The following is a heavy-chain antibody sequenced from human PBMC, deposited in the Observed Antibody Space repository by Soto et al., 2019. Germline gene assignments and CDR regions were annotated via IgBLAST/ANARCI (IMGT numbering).Heavy chain of an antibody. D-gene: IGHD6-13*01. CDR3: ARTAANTYYCCALAV. CDR1: GFTFTDHY. Sequence: EVQLVESGGGLVQPGGSLRLSCAASGFTFTDHYMDWVRQAPGKGLEWVGRARNKANSYTTEYASSVKGRFTISRDDSKTSLFLQMNSLKSDDKDVYYCARTAANTYYCCALAVCGRGTTVSVSS. CDR2: ARNKANSYTT. V-gene: IGHV3-72*01. J-gene: IGHJ6*02.